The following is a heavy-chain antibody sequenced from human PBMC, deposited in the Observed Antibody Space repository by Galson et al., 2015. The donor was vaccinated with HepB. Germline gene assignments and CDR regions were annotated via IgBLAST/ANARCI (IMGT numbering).Heavy chain of an antibody. CDR1: GFTFSDYY. CDR2: ISSSGYTV. CDR3: AKRLYGSFDS. J-gene: IGHJ4*02. D-gene: IGHD4-17*01. V-gene: IGHV3-11*01. Sequence: SLRLSCAASGFTFSDYYMNWIRQAPGKGLEWVSYISSSGYTVHYADSVKGRFTISRDNFKNTIYLQMRSLRPEDTAVYYCAKRLYGSFDSWGQGTLVTVSS.